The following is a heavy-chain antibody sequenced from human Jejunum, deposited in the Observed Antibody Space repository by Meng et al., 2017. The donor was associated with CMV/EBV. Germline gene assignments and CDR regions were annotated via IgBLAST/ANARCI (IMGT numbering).Heavy chain of an antibody. D-gene: IGHD2-21*02. V-gene: IGHV3-21*01. CDR2: ITSYSTYI. J-gene: IGHJ4*02. Sequence: EDSGFTFRTYTMNCVRQAQGKGLEWVSSITSYSTYIYYADSAKGRFTIPRDNAKNSLYLQMNSLRADDTAVYYCARDYRRGDGSGWGQGTLVTVSS. CDR1: GFTFRTYT. CDR3: ARDYRRGDGSG.